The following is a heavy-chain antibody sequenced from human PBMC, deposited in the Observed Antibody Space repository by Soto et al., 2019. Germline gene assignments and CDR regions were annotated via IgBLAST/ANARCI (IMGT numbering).Heavy chain of an antibody. V-gene: IGHV3-30-3*01. J-gene: IGHJ4*02. D-gene: IGHD5-18*01. Sequence: PGGSLRLSCAASGFTFSSYAMHWVRQAPGKGLEWVAVISYDGSNKYYADSVKGRFTISRDNSKNTLYLQMNSLRAEDTAVYYCAREYRYGSGPGYWGQGXLVTVYS. CDR1: GFTFSSYA. CDR2: ISYDGSNK. CDR3: AREYRYGSGPGY.